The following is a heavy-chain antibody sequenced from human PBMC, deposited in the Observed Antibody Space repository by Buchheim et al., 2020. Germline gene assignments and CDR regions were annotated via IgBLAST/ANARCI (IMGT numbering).Heavy chain of an antibody. D-gene: IGHD3-22*01. V-gene: IGHV4-30-4*01. CDR3: ARALGSGYYYPWYFDL. CDR2: IYYSGST. Sequence: QVQLQESGPGLVKPSQTLSLTCSFSGDSISSGDYYWSWIRQPPGKGLEWIGYIYYSGSTYYNSALQSRLTISVDTSQNQFSLKLRSVTAADTAVYYCARALGSGYYYPWYFDLWGRGTL. CDR1: GDSISSGDYY. J-gene: IGHJ2*01.